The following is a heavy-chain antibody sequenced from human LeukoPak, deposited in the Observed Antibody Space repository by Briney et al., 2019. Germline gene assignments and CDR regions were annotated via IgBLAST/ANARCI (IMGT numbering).Heavy chain of an antibody. CDR2: IYYSGST. V-gene: IGHV4-39*01. J-gene: IGHJ4*02. CDR3: ARLLYDTSGV. CDR1: RXSISSSSHF. Sequence: SETLSLTCTVSRXSISSSSHFWAWIRQPPGRGLEWIGSIYYSGSTSYNPSLKSRVTISVDTAKNQFSLKLSSVTAADTAVYYCARLLYDTSGVWGQGTLVTVSS. D-gene: IGHD3-22*01.